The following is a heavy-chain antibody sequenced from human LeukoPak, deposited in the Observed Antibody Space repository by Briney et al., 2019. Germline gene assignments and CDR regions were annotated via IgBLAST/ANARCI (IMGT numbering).Heavy chain of an antibody. D-gene: IGHD2-8*01. V-gene: IGHV3-48*03. CDR1: GFTFSTYE. J-gene: IGHJ3*02. CDR3: AREDTGVAFDI. CDR2: ISGSGIK. Sequence: LSGGSLRLSCAASGFTFSTYEMSWVRQAPGKGLEWVSYISGSGIKHYADSAKGRFTISRDNAKNSLYLQMNSLRVEDTAVYYCAREDTGVAFDIWGQGTTVTV.